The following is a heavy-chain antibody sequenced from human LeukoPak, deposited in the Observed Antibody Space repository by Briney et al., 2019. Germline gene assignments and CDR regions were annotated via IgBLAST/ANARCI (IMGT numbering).Heavy chain of an antibody. V-gene: IGHV1-24*01. CDR2: FDPEDGET. J-gene: IGHJ3*02. CDR3: ARETPRHGDYEDAFDI. CDR1: GYTLTELS. D-gene: IGHD4-17*01. Sequence: ASVKVSCKVSGYTLTELSMHWVRQAPGKGLEWMGGFDPEDGETIYAQKFQGRVTMTEDTSTDTAYMELSSLRSEDMAVYYCARETPRHGDYEDAFDIWGQGTMVTVSS.